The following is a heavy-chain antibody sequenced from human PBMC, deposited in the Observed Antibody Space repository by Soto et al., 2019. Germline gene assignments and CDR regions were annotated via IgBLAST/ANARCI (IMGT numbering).Heavy chain of an antibody. Sequence: PSETLSLTCTVSGGSFSSHDWSWIRQPPGQGRGGMGEINYSGRTNYNPSLKSRVTISQDTTTSQFSLRLSSVTAAGTAAYFCARLDCYDHYFDDWGQGALVTVSS. CDR2: INYSGRT. D-gene: IGHD2-21*01. CDR1: GGSFSSHD. J-gene: IGHJ4*02. CDR3: ARLDCYDHYFDD. V-gene: IGHV4-59*08.